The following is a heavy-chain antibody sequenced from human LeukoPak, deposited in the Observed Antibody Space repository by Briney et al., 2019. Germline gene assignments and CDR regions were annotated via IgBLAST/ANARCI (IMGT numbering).Heavy chain of an antibody. Sequence: GGSLRLSCAASGFTFSSYSMNWVRQAPGKGLEWVSSISSSSSYIYYADSVKGRFTISRDNAKNSLHLQMNSLRAEDTAVYYCARGNGDYFDYWGQGTLVTVSS. CDR2: ISSSSSYI. J-gene: IGHJ4*02. V-gene: IGHV3-21*01. D-gene: IGHD4-17*01. CDR3: ARGNGDYFDY. CDR1: GFTFSSYS.